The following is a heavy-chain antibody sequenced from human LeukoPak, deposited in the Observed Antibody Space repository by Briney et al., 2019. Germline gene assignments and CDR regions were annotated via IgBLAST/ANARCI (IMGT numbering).Heavy chain of an antibody. Sequence: PSETLSLTCTVSGGSISSYYWSWIRQPPGQGLEWIGYIYYSGSANYNPSLKSRVTISVDTSKNQFSLKLSSVTAADTAVYYCARGGGSYYGSLDYWGQGTLVTVSS. J-gene: IGHJ4*02. CDR1: GGSISSYY. D-gene: IGHD1-26*01. CDR3: ARGGGSYYGSLDY. V-gene: IGHV4-59*01. CDR2: IYYSGSA.